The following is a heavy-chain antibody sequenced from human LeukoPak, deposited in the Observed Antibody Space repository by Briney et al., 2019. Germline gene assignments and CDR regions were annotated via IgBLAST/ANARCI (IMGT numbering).Heavy chain of an antibody. CDR3: ARYFRGTLDY. CDR2: ISGSGDRT. Sequence: GGSLRLSCAASGFTFSTFAVHWVRQAPGKGLQWVSAISGSGDRTYYADSVKGRFTVSRDNSKNTLYLQMNSLRAEDTAVYYCARYFRGTLDYWGQGTLVTVSS. V-gene: IGHV3-23*01. D-gene: IGHD3-9*01. CDR1: GFTFSTFA. J-gene: IGHJ4*02.